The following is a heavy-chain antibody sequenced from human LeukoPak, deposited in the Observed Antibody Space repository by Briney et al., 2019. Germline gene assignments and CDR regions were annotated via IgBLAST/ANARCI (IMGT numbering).Heavy chain of an antibody. Sequence: ASVNVSCKASGYTFTSYYMHWVRPAPGQGLEWLGIINPSGGSTSYAQKFQGRVTMTRDTSTSTVYMELSSLRSEDTAVYYCARGSGGWYDAFDIWGQGTMVTVSS. CDR2: INPSGGST. CDR1: GYTFTSYY. V-gene: IGHV1-46*01. J-gene: IGHJ3*02. D-gene: IGHD6-19*01. CDR3: ARGSGGWYDAFDI.